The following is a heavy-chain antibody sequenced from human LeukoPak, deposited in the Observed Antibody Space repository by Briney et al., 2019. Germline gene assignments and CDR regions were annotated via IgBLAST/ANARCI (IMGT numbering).Heavy chain of an antibody. J-gene: IGHJ4*02. CDR2: ISAYNGNT. CDR1: GHTFTNYG. Sequence: GASVKVSCKASGHTFTNYGITWVRQAPGQGLEWMGWISAYNGNTNYAQKFQGRVTMTTDTSTNTVYMELRSLRSDDTAVYYCARDSDYDYVWGSYRSPFDYWGQGTLVTVSS. D-gene: IGHD3-16*02. CDR3: ARDSDYDYVWGSYRSPFDY. V-gene: IGHV1-18*01.